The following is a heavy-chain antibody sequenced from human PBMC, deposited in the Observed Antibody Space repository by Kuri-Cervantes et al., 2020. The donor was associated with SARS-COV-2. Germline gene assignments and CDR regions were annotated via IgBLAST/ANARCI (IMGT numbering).Heavy chain of an antibody. CDR3: AREWLTNWGRPDDAFDI. D-gene: IGHD7-27*01. J-gene: IGHJ3*02. V-gene: IGHV4-61*01. Sequence: SETLSLSCNVSGGSVSSGSYYWSWMRQPPGKGLEWIGYIYYSGSNKYNPSLKSRVTISVDTSKNQFSLKLSSVTAADTAVYYCAREWLTNWGRPDDAFDIWGQGTMVTVSS. CDR1: GGSVSSGSYY. CDR2: IYYSGSN.